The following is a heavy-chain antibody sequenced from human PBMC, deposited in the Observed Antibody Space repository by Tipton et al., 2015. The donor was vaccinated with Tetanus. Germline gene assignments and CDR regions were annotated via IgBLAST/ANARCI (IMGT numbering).Heavy chain of an antibody. D-gene: IGHD2-2*01. CDR2: ISAYNGNT. Sequence: QLVQSGAEVKKPGASVKVSCKASGYTFTSYGISWVRRAPGQGLEWMGWISAYNGNTNYAQKLQGRVTMTTDTSTSTAYMELRSLRSDDTAVYYCARDQVGGVVVPAEGYGMDVWGQGTTVTVSS. J-gene: IGHJ6*02. CDR3: ARDQVGGVVVPAEGYGMDV. CDR1: GYTFTSYG. V-gene: IGHV1-18*01.